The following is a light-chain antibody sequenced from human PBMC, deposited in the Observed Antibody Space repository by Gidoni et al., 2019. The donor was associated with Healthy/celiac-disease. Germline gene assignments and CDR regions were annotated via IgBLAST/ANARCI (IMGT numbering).Light chain of an antibody. V-gene: IGKV3-20*01. CDR2: GAS. Sequence: EIVLTQSPGTLSLSPGERATLSCRASQSVSSNYLAWYQQTPGQAPRLLIYGASSRGTGIPDRFSGSGSGKDFTIIISRLEAEDFAEYYCQKYGSPRTFGQGTKVEIK. CDR1: QSVSSNY. J-gene: IGKJ1*01. CDR3: QKYGSPRT.